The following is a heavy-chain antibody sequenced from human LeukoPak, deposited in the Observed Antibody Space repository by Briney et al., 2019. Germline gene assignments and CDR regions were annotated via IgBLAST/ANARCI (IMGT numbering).Heavy chain of an antibody. CDR1: GGSISSNSYY. CDR2: IYYSGIT. J-gene: IGHJ4*02. D-gene: IGHD1-26*01. Sequence: SETLSLACTVSGGSISSNSYYWGWIRQPPGKGLEWIGSIYYSGITYYNPSLKSRVTISVDTSKNQFSLKLSSVTAADTAVYYCASWGATHHYFDSWGRGTLATVSS. V-gene: IGHV4-39*01. CDR3: ASWGATHHYFDS.